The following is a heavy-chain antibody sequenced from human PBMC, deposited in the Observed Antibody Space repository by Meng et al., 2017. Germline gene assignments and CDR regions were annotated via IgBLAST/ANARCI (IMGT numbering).Heavy chain of an antibody. J-gene: IGHJ4*02. CDR2: TYYRSKWYN. CDR3: ARGPNAGYSSGWRFDY. D-gene: IGHD6-19*01. CDR1: GDSVSSNSAA. V-gene: IGHV6-1*01. Sequence: QTRSLTGAISGDSVSSNSAAWNWIRQSPSRGLEWLGRTYYRSKWYNDYAVSVKSRITINPDTSKNQFSLQLNSVTPEDTAVYYCARGPNAGYSSGWRFDYWGQGTLVTVSS.